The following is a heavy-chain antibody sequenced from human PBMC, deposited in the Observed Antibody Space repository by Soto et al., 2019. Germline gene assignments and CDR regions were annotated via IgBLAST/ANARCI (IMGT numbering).Heavy chain of an antibody. CDR2: ISGYNGHT. CDR1: GYTFTTYG. Sequence: QVQLVQSGAEVRKPGASVKVSGKASGYTFTTYGISWVRQAPGQGLEWMGWISGYNGHTKYAQKFQGRVTMTTATSTSTVYMDRRSLRSDDTAVYYCAREGEMPYYYYGLDVWGQGTTVTVSS. J-gene: IGHJ6*02. D-gene: IGHD3-16*01. CDR3: AREGEMPYYYYGLDV. V-gene: IGHV1-18*01.